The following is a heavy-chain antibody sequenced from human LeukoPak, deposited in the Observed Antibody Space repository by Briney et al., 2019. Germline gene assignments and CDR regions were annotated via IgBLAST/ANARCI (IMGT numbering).Heavy chain of an antibody. Sequence: GGSLRLSCAASGFTFISYAMSWVRQAPGKGLEWVSAISGSGGSTYYADSVKGRFTISRDNAKNSLYLQMNSLRAEDTAVYYCARTEVGATFDAFDIWGQGTMVTVSS. D-gene: IGHD1-26*01. CDR1: GFTFISYA. CDR3: ARTEVGATFDAFDI. V-gene: IGHV3-23*01. CDR2: ISGSGGST. J-gene: IGHJ3*02.